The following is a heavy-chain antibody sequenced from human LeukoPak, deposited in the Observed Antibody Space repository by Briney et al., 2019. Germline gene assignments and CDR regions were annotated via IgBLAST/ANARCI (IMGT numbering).Heavy chain of an antibody. Sequence: PSETLSLTCTVSGGSISSYYWSWIRQPPGKGLEWIGYIYYSGSTNYNPSLKSRVTISVDTSKNQFSLKLSSVTAADTAVYYCARGTSPAWHYYDSSGCYSYFDYWGQGTLVTVSS. J-gene: IGHJ4*02. CDR1: GGSISSYY. V-gene: IGHV4-59*01. CDR3: ARGTSPAWHYYDSSGCYSYFDY. D-gene: IGHD3-22*01. CDR2: IYYSGST.